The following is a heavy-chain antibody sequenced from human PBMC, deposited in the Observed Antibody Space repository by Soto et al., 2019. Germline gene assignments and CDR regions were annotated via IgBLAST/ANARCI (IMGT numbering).Heavy chain of an antibody. CDR1: GFTFSDYW. Sequence: EVQLVESGGGLVQPGGSLRLSCAASGFTFSDYWIHWVRQAPGKGLVWVSRIKTDGSSTDYADSVKGRFTISRDNAKNTLYLQMNSLSAEDTAVYYCAKREGNTYGLFHWGQGTPVTVSS. J-gene: IGHJ4*02. CDR3: AKREGNTYGLFH. D-gene: IGHD5-18*01. V-gene: IGHV3-74*01. CDR2: IKTDGSST.